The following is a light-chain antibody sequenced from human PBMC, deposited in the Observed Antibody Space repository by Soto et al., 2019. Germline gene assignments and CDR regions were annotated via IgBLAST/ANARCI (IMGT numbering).Light chain of an antibody. CDR3: QQYNSYSPYT. V-gene: IGKV1-5*01. CDR1: QSFSSW. Sequence: DIQITQSPSTLSASVGDRVTITCRASQSFSSWLAWYQQKPGKAPRLLFYDASSLESGVPSRFSGSGSGTEFTLTISSLQPDDFATYYCQQYNSYSPYTFGQGTKLEIK. CDR2: DAS. J-gene: IGKJ2*01.